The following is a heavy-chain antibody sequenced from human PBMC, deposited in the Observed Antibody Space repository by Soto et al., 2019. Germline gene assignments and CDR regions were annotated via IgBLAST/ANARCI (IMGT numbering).Heavy chain of an antibody. Sequence: SETLSLTCTVSSGSVSSYYWSWIRQPPGKGLEWIGYIYYSGSTNYNPSLKSRVTISVDTSKNQFSLKLSSVTAADKAMYYCGRGQAPFDYWGQGTLVTVSS. CDR2: IYYSGST. J-gene: IGHJ4*02. V-gene: IGHV4-59*02. CDR3: GRGQAPFDY. CDR1: SGSVSSYY.